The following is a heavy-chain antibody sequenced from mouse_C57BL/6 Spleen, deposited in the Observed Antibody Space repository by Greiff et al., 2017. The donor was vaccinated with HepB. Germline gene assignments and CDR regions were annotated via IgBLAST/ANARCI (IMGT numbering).Heavy chain of an antibody. CDR3: ARQGLYWYFDV. Sequence: QVQLKQSGPELVKPGASVKISCKASGYAFSSSWMNWVKQRPGKGLEWIGRIYPGDGDTNYNGKFKGKATLTADKSSSTAYMQLSSLTSEDSAVYCCARQGLYWYFDVWGTGTTVTVSS. J-gene: IGHJ1*03. CDR1: GYAFSSSW. V-gene: IGHV1-82*01. D-gene: IGHD3-1*01. CDR2: IYPGDGDT.